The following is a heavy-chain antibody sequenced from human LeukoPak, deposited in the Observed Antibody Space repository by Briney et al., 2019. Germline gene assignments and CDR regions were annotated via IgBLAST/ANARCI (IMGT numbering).Heavy chain of an antibody. CDR1: EFTFRIFD. V-gene: IGHV3-48*03. J-gene: IGHJ4*02. Sequence: GGSLRLSCAASEFTFRIFDMNWVRRAPGKGLEWVSYISSSGSTIYYADSVRGRFTISRDNAKNSLYLQMDSLRAEDTAVYYCATTIAATGHFFHYWGQGTLVTVSS. CDR3: ATTIAATGHFFHY. D-gene: IGHD6-13*01. CDR2: ISSSGSTI.